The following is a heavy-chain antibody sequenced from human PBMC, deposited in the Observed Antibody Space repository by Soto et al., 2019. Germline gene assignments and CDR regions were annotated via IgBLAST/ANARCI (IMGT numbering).Heavy chain of an antibody. CDR2: ISYDGSNK. Sequence: QVQLVESGGGVVQPGRSLRLSCAASGFTFSSYGMHWVRQAPGKGLEWVAVISYDGSNKYYADSVKGRFTISRDNSKNTLYLQMNSLRAEDTAVYYWAKGRITGTTGPDYWGQGTLVTVSS. CDR1: GFTFSSYG. J-gene: IGHJ4*02. D-gene: IGHD1-7*01. CDR3: AKGRITGTTGPDY. V-gene: IGHV3-30*18.